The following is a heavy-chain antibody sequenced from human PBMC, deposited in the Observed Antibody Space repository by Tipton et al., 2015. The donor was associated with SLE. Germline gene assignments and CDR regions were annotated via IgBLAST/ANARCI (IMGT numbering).Heavy chain of an antibody. CDR1: GFTFSSYA. CDR2: ISGSGGST. J-gene: IGHJ6*02. V-gene: IGHV3-23*01. CDR3: AKEGNGYRAPYYYYGMDV. Sequence: SLRLSCAASGFTFSSYAMSWVRQAPGKGLEWVSVISGSGGSTYYADSVKGRFTISRDNSKNTLYLQMNSLRAEDTAVYYCAKEGNGYRAPYYYYGMDVWGQGTTVTVSS. D-gene: IGHD5-18*01.